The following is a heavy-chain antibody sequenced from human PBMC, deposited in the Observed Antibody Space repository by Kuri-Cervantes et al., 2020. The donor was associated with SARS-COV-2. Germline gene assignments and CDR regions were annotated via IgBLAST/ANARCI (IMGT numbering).Heavy chain of an antibody. CDR1: GYTFIDYY. D-gene: IGHD2-2*02. CDR2: INPKSGAT. CDR3: ARDGTEYQLLYTPDY. Sequence: ASVKVSCKASGYTFIDYYMHWVRQAPGQGLEWMAWINPKSGATNYAQKFQGRVTMTRDTSISTAYMELSRLRSDDTAVYYCARDGTEYQLLYTPDYWGQGTLVTVSS. J-gene: IGHJ4*02. V-gene: IGHV1-2*02.